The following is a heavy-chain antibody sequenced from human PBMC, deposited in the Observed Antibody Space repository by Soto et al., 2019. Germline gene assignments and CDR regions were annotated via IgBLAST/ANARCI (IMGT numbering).Heavy chain of an antibody. CDR1: GYTFTSYG. Sequence: ASVKVSCKASGYTFTSYGISWVRQAPGQGLECMGWISAYNGNTNYAQKLQGRVTMTTDTSTSTAYMELRSLRSDDTAVYYCARDWSLGAAFYYYDSSGLWVGMDVWGQGTTVTVSS. V-gene: IGHV1-18*01. J-gene: IGHJ6*02. CDR3: ARDWSLGAAFYYYDSSGLWVGMDV. CDR2: ISAYNGNT. D-gene: IGHD3-22*01.